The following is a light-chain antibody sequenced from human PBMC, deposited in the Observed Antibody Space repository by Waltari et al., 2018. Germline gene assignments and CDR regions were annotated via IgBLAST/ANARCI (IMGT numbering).Light chain of an antibody. V-gene: IGLV1-44*01. CDR2: RNN. Sequence: QSVLTQPPSASGTPGQRVTISCSGSSSNIGINTVNWYKQPPGTAPKLLIYRNNQRPSGVPDRFSGSKSGTSASLAISGLQSEDEADYYCAVWDDSLNGWVFGGGTKLTVL. J-gene: IGLJ3*02. CDR3: AVWDDSLNGWV. CDR1: SSNIGINT.